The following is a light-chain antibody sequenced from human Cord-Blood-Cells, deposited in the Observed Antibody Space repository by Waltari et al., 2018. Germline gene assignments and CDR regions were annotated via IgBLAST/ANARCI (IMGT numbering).Light chain of an antibody. CDR2: DVS. Sequence: QSALTQPRSVSGSPGQSVTISCTGTSSDVGGYNYVSWYQPHPGKAPKPMIYDVSKRPSGVPDRFSGSKSGNTASLTISGLQAEDEADYYCCSYAGSYTWVFGGGTKLTVL. V-gene: IGLV2-11*01. J-gene: IGLJ3*02. CDR3: CSYAGSYTWV. CDR1: SSDVGGYNY.